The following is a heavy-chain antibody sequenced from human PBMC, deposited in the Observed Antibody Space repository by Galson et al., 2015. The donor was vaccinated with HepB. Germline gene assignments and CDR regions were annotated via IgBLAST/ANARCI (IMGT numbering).Heavy chain of an antibody. Sequence: WVRQPPGEGLEWIGEAYHSGGTNYRPSLKSRVTISVDKSKNQFSLKLTSVTAADTAVYYCARAKEGRGYFDYWCQGTLVTVSS. CDR3: ARAKEGRGYFDY. CDR2: AYHSGGT. V-gene: IGHV4-4*02. D-gene: IGHD3-10*01. J-gene: IGHJ4*02.